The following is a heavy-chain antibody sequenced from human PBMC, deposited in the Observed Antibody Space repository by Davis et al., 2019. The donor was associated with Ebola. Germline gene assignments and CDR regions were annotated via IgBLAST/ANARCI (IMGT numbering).Heavy chain of an antibody. D-gene: IGHD3-10*01. CDR3: ARSNYGSGSYDS. CDR1: GVSISSYY. Sequence: MPSETLSLTCTVSGVSISSYYWSWIRQPPGKGLEWIGYIHYSGDTKSNTALKSRVTISVDTSKNQFSLKLNSVTAADTAVFYCARSNYGSGSYDSWGQGALVTVSS. V-gene: IGHV4-59*01. CDR2: IHYSGDT. J-gene: IGHJ5*01.